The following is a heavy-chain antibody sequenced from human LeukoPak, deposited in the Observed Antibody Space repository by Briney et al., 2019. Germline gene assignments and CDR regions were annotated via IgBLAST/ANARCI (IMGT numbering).Heavy chain of an antibody. CDR3: ARRGYNYGYDY. J-gene: IGHJ4*02. V-gene: IGHV5-51*01. CDR2: IYPGDSDT. D-gene: IGHD5-18*01. Sequence: GESLKISCQGSGYSFPNYWIAWVRQMPGKGLEWMGIIYPGDSDTRYSPSFQGQVTISADKSISTAYLQWSSLKASDTAMYYCARRGYNYGYDYWGQGTLVTVSS. CDR1: GYSFPNYW.